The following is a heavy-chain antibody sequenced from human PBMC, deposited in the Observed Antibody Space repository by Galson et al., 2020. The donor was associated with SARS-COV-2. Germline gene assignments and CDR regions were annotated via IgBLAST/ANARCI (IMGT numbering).Heavy chain of an antibody. CDR1: GYTLTELS. V-gene: IGHV1-24*01. CDR2: FDPEDGET. CDR3: ATEFAAAPSRSFDY. J-gene: IGHJ4*02. D-gene: IGHD6-25*01. Sequence: ASVKVSCKVSGYTLTELSMHWVRQAPGKGLEWMGGFDPEDGETIYAQKFQGRVTMTEDTSTDTAYMKLSSLRSEDTAVYYCATEFAAAPSRSFDYWGQGTLVTVSS.